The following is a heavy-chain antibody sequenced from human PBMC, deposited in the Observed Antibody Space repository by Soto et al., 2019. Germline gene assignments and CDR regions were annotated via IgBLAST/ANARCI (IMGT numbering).Heavy chain of an antibody. Sequence: SQTLSLTCVISGDSVSSNSAAWNWIRQSPSRGLEWLGRTYYRSKWYNDYAVSVKSRITINPDTSKNQFSLQLNSVTPEDTAVYYCARDRGYDFWSGYYYYYYGMDVLGQGTTVTVSS. V-gene: IGHV6-1*01. D-gene: IGHD3-3*01. CDR1: GDSVSSNSAA. CDR3: ARDRGYDFWSGYYYYYYGMDV. J-gene: IGHJ6*02. CDR2: TYYRSKWYN.